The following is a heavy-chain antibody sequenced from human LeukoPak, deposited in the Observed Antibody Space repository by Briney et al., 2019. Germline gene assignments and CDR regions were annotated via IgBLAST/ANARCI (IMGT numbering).Heavy chain of an antibody. CDR3: ARSDYHNSGSHTVFDAFDI. J-gene: IGHJ3*02. Sequence: TLSLTCTVSGGXXSXXYWSXIXRPPGKGXXWXXXXDDSGNTNYNPSLKSQVTISVDKSKNQFSLKLSFVTAADTAMYYCARSDYHNSGSHTVFDAFDIWGQGTRVTVSS. D-gene: IGHD3-10*01. CDR1: GGXXSXXY. V-gene: IGHV4-59*01. CDR2: XDDSGNT.